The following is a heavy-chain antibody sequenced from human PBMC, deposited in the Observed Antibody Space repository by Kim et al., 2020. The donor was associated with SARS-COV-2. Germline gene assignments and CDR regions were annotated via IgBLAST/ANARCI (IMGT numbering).Heavy chain of an antibody. V-gene: IGHV1-2*06. CDR1: GYTFTGYY. CDR3: ARYRGGPAVPFDY. Sequence: ASVKVSCKASGYTFTGYYMHWVRQAPGQGLEWMGRINPNSGGTNYAQKFQGRVTMTRDTSISTAYMELSRLRSDDTAVYYCARYRGGPAVPFDYWGQGTLVTVSS. CDR2: INPNSGGT. J-gene: IGHJ4*02.